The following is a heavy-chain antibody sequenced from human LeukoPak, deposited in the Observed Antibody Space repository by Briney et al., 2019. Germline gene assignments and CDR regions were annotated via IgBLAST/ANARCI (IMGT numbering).Heavy chain of an antibody. Sequence: GASVKVSCKASGYTFTSYAMNWVRQAPGQGLEWMGGIIPIFGTANYAQKFQGRVTITADKSTSTAYMELSSLRSEDTAVYYCAREAGTWIQLWSHFNFDYWGQGTLVTVSS. V-gene: IGHV1-69*06. D-gene: IGHD5-18*01. CDR2: IIPIFGTA. CDR3: AREAGTWIQLWSHFNFDY. J-gene: IGHJ4*02. CDR1: GYTFTSYA.